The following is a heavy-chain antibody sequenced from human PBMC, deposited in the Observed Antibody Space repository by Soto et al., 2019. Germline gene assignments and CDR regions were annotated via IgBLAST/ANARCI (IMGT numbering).Heavy chain of an antibody. J-gene: IGHJ4*02. CDR3: AREVPYGYSRFDY. CDR2: VNAGNDNT. CDR1: GYTFTNNV. V-gene: IGHV1-3*01. Sequence: QVHLVQSGAEVKKPGASVKVSCKTSGYTFTNNVIHWVRQAPGQRLEWLGWVNAGNDNTKWSREFQGRLNLTKDTSATTAYMELSSLTSEDKAIYFCAREVPYGYSRFDYWGQGTLVTVSS. D-gene: IGHD5-18*01.